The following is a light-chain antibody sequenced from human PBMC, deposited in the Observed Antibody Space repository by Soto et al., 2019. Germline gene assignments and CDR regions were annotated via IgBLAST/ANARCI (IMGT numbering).Light chain of an antibody. CDR2: DAS. J-gene: IGKJ4*01. CDR1: QAISNS. Sequence: DIQMTQSPSSLSAAVGDRVTITCQASQAISNSLNWYQQKPGKAPKILIYDASSLEPGVPSRFSGSGFGTDFTFTISSLQPEDIATYYYQQYNNLPRTFCGGNKVEI. CDR3: QQYNNLPRT. V-gene: IGKV1-33*01.